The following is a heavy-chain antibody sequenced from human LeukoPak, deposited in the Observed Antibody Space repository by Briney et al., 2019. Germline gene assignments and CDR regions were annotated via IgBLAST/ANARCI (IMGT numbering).Heavy chain of an antibody. J-gene: IGHJ4*02. CDR2: IYYSGST. V-gene: IGHV4-39*01. CDR3: ASLNTITIFGVVITYFDY. CDR1: GGSISSSSYY. D-gene: IGHD3-3*01. Sequence: SETLSLTCTVSGGSISSSSYYWGWIRQPPGKGLEWIGSIYYSGSTYYNPSLKSRVTISVDTSKNQFSLELSSVTAADTAVYYCASLNTITIFGVVITYFDYWGQGTLVTVSS.